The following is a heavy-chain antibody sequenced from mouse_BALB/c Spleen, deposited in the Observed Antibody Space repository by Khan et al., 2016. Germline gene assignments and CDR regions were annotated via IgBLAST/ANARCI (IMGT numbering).Heavy chain of an antibody. CDR2: INPSTGYT. Sequence: VQLQESGAELAKPGASVKMSCKASGYTFTSYWMHWVKQRPGQGLEWIGYINPSTGYTAYNQKFKDKATLTADKSSSTAYMQLSSLTSEDSAVYYCAIYYGNYYFDCWGQGTTLTVSS. V-gene: IGHV1-7*01. J-gene: IGHJ2*01. D-gene: IGHD2-1*01. CDR1: GYTFTSYW. CDR3: AIYYGNYYFDC.